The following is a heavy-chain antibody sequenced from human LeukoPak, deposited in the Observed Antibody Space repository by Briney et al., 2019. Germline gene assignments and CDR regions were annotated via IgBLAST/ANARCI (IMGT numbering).Heavy chain of an antibody. CDR3: ARVIAAAGYYFDY. Sequence: SETLSLTCTVSGASISSYYWGWIRQPAGKGREWIGRIYTSGSTNYNPSLKSRVTMSVDTSKNQFSLKLSSVTAADTAVYYCARVIAAAGYYFDYWGQGTLVTVSS. D-gene: IGHD6-13*01. CDR1: GASISSYY. J-gene: IGHJ4*02. CDR2: IYTSGST. V-gene: IGHV4-4*07.